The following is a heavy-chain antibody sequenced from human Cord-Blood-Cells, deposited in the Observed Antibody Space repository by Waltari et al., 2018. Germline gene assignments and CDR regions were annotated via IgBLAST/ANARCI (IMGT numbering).Heavy chain of an antibody. D-gene: IGHD3-22*01. J-gene: IGHJ4*02. CDR2: IYYSGST. CDR1: GGSISISSYY. V-gene: IGHV4-39*01. Sequence: QLQLQESGPGLVKPSETLSLTCTVSGGSISISSYYWGWIRHPRGKGLEWIGSIYYSGSTYYNPSLKSRVTISVDTSKNQFSLKLSSVTAADTAVYYCARSLPYYYDSSGYPDYWGQGTLVTVSS. CDR3: ARSLPYYYDSSGYPDY.